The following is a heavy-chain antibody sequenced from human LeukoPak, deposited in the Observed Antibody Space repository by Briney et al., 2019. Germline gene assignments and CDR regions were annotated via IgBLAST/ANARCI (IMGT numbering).Heavy chain of an antibody. CDR3: ARYGSSWYSAFDI. J-gene: IGHJ3*02. Sequence: SETLSLTCTVSGGSISSGSYYWSWIRQPAGKGLEWIGRIYTSGSTNYNPSLKSRVTISVDTSKNQFSLKLSSVTAADTAVYYCARYGSSWYSAFDIWGQGTMVTVSS. CDR2: IYTSGST. CDR1: GGSISSGSYY. D-gene: IGHD6-13*01. V-gene: IGHV4-61*02.